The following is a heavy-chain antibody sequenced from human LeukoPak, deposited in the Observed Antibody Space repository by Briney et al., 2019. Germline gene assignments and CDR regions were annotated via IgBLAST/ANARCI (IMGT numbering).Heavy chain of an antibody. CDR2: INPNSGGT. V-gene: IGHV1-2*02. CDR1: GYTFTGYY. D-gene: IGHD3-10*01. J-gene: IGHJ4*02. CDR3: ARDPGGSGSFDY. Sequence: GASVKVSCKASGYTFTGYYMRWVRHATGQGLEWMGWINPNSGGTNYAQKYQGRVTMTRDTSISTAYMELSRLRSEDTAVYYCARDPGGSGSFDYWGQGTLVTVSS.